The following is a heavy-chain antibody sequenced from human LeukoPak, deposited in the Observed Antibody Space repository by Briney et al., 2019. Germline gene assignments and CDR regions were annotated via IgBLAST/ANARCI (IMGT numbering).Heavy chain of an antibody. CDR2: IYYSGST. Sequence: PSETLSLTCTVSGGSISSGGYYWSWIRQHPGKGLEWIGYIYYSGSTYYNPSLKSRVTISVDTSKNQFSLKLSSVTAADTAVYYCARRYYDFWSGSFDYWGQGTLVTVSS. V-gene: IGHV4-31*03. J-gene: IGHJ4*02. D-gene: IGHD3-3*01. CDR1: GGSISSGGYY. CDR3: ARRYYDFWSGSFDY.